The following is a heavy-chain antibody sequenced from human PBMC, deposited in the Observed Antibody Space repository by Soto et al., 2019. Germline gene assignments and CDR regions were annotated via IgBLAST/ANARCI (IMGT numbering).Heavy chain of an antibody. J-gene: IGHJ4*02. D-gene: IGHD1-26*01. CDR3: ARALYRSGTYYAFDI. V-gene: IGHV1-18*01. CDR1: GYTPTNYD. Sequence: QVPLVQSGAEVKKPGASVTVSCKTSGYTPTNYDIGWVRQAPGQGLEWMGWISAYNGNTNSAQKLQGRLTLTTDTSTRPAYMELRSLRSDDTAVYYCARALYRSGTYYAFDIWGQGTLVTVSS. CDR2: ISAYNGNT.